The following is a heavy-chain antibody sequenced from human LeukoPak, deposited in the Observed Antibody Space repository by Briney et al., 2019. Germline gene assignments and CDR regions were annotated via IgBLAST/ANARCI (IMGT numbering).Heavy chain of an antibody. Sequence: GGSLRLSCAASGFTFSSYAMSWVRQAPGKGLEWVSAISGSGGSTYYADSMKGRFTISRDNSKNTLYLQMNSLRAEDTAVYYCAKGYDFWSGYPRYWGQGTLATVSS. D-gene: IGHD3-3*01. V-gene: IGHV3-23*01. CDR1: GFTFSSYA. J-gene: IGHJ4*02. CDR3: AKGYDFWSGYPRY. CDR2: ISGSGGST.